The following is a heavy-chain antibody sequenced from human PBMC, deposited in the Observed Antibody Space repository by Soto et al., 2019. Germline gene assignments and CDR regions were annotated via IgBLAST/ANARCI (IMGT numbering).Heavy chain of an antibody. Sequence: GASGNVSCKSSGYTFMDYYIHCVRQAPCQGLEWMGWINPNTGATKYIYDFQGRVTMTRATFISPDYMDLTRLTSDDTAVYYCAREFAVNTLLNSGSLHFDNWRQGTLVPVS. CDR1: GYTFMDYY. J-gene: IGHJ4*02. V-gene: IGHV1-2*02. CDR2: INPNTGAT. D-gene: IGHD1-26*01. CDR3: AREFAVNTLLNSGSLHFDN.